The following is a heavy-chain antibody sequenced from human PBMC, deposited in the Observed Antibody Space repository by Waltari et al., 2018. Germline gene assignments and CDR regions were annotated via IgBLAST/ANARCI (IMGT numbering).Heavy chain of an antibody. J-gene: IGHJ6*03. CDR2: ITTRDRSI. Sequence: EVQLVESGGGLVQPGGSLRLSCVASGFSFGSSEMIWVRQAPGKVLEWVSYITTRDRSIYYAESVKSRFTISSDNAKNSLYLQMNSLRAEDTAVYYCARVEGYYYYMDVWGKGTTVTVSS. V-gene: IGHV3-48*03. CDR1: GFSFGSSE. CDR3: ARVEGYYYYMDV.